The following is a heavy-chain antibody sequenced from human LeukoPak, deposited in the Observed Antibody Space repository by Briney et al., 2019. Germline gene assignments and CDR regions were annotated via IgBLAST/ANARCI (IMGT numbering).Heavy chain of an antibody. CDR1: GYSFTSYW. V-gene: IGHV5-51*01. D-gene: IGHD6-13*01. CDR2: IYPGDSDT. J-gene: IGHJ4*02. Sequence: PGESLKISCKGSGYSFTSYWIGWVRQMPGKGLEWMGIIYPGDSDTRYSPSFQGQVTISADKSISTAYLQWSSLKASDTAMYYCARQVDGTSSSWPTPRSSKITGNFDYWGQGTLVTVSS. CDR3: ARQVDGTSSSWPTPRSSKITGNFDY.